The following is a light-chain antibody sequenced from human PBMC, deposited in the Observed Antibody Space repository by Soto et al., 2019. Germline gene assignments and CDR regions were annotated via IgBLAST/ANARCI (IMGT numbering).Light chain of an antibody. CDR2: EVS. CDR3: SSYTRSSSYV. V-gene: IGLV2-18*02. CDR1: SSDVGSYNR. Sequence: QSVLTQPPSVSGSPGQSVTISCTGTSSDVGSYNRVSWYQQPPGTAPKLIIYEVSNRPSGVPDRFSGSKFGSTASLTISGLQAEDEADYYCSSYTRSSSYVFGTGTKLTVL. J-gene: IGLJ1*01.